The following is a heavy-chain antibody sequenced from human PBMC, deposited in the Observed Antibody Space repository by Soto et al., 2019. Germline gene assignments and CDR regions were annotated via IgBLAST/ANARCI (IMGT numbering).Heavy chain of an antibody. D-gene: IGHD2-2*01. CDR2: ISWNSGSI. CDR3: ANTLYCSSTSCVDAFDI. J-gene: IGHJ3*02. CDR1: GFTFDDYA. V-gene: IGHV3-9*01. Sequence: EVQLVESGGGLVQPGRSLRLSCAASGFTFDDYAMHWVRQAPGKGLEWVSGISWNSGSIGYADSVKGRFTISRDNAKNSLYLQMNSLRAEDTAWYYCANTLYCSSTSCVDAFDIWGQGTMVTVSS.